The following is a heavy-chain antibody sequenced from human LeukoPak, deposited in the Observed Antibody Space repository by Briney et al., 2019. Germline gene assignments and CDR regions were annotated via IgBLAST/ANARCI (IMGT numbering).Heavy chain of an antibody. D-gene: IGHD6-19*01. Sequence: GGSLRLPCAASGFTFSSYWMSWVRQAPGKGLEWVANIKQDGSEKYYVDSVKGRFTISRDNAKNSLYLQMNSLRAEDTAVYYCARDQSRAVAGLDYWGQGTLVTVSS. CDR3: ARDQSRAVAGLDY. CDR2: IKQDGSEK. J-gene: IGHJ4*02. CDR1: GFTFSSYW. V-gene: IGHV3-7*01.